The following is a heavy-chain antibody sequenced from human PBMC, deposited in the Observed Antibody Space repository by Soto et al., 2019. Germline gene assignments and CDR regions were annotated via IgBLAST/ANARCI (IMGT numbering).Heavy chain of an antibody. V-gene: IGHV4-34*01. CDR3: ARQPVTHYYYYGMEV. CDR2: INHSGST. CDR1: GGSFSGYY. Sequence: SETLSLTCAVYGGSFSGYYWSWIRQPPGKGLEWIGEINHSGSTNYNPSLKSRVTISVDTSKNQFSLKLSSVTAADTAVYYCARQPVTHYYYYGMEVWGQGTTVTVSS. J-gene: IGHJ6*02. D-gene: IGHD4-17*01.